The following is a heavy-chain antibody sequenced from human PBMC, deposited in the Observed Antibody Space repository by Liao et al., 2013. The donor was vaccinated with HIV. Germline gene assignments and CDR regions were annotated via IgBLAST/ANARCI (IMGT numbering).Heavy chain of an antibody. J-gene: IGHJ3*02. CDR1: GSSISSDY. CDR3: ARDYYYGSGSYCQAFDI. D-gene: IGHD3-10*01. CDR2: ISHSGFT. Sequence: QVQLQESGPGLVKPSETLSLTCSVSGSSISSDYWGWIRQPPGKGLEWIGHISHSGFTNNNPSLKSRVTISVDTSKNQFSLKLSSVTAADTAVYYCARDYYYGSGSYCQAFDIWGQGTMVTVSS. V-gene: IGHV4-59*01.